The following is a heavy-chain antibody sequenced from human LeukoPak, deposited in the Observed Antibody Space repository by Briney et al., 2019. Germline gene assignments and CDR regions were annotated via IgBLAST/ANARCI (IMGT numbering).Heavy chain of an antibody. J-gene: IGHJ5*02. V-gene: IGHV4-4*07. D-gene: IGHD3-16*01. CDR2: VSTSGST. Sequence: KSSETLSLTCTVSGGSISNHFCSWIRQPAGKGLEWIGRVSTSGSTYYNPSLKSRVTMSADTSKNQFSLKLTSMNAADTAVYYCARGGIGRGGGRDWFDPWGQGTLVTVSS. CDR3: ARGGIGRGGGRDWFDP. CDR1: GGSISNHF.